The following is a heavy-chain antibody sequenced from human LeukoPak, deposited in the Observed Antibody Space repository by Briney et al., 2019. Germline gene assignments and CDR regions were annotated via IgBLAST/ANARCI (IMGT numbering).Heavy chain of an antibody. CDR3: AREASSENSYWPTPFRVCDL. Sequence: PSQTLSLTCTVSGGSISSGDYYWSWIRQPPGKGLEWIGYIYYIGNTFYNPSLKSRVTISVDTSKNQFSLKLRFVTAADTAVYYCAREASSENSYWPTPFRVCDLWGQGTMVTVSS. D-gene: IGHD3-10*01. CDR2: IYYIGNT. CDR1: GGSISSGDYY. J-gene: IGHJ3*01. V-gene: IGHV4-30-4*01.